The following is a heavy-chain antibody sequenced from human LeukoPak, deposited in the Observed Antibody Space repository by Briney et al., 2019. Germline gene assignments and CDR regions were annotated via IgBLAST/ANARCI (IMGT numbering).Heavy chain of an antibody. CDR1: GFTFSSYA. V-gene: IGHV3-30*04. Sequence: GGSLRLSCAASGFTFSSYAMHWVRQAPGKGLEWVAVISYDGSNKYYADSVKGRFTISRDNSKNTLYLQMSSPRAEDTAVYYCARGAGTVVPAAHFDYWGQGTLVTVSS. CDR2: ISYDGSNK. J-gene: IGHJ4*02. D-gene: IGHD2-2*01. CDR3: ARGAGTVVPAAHFDY.